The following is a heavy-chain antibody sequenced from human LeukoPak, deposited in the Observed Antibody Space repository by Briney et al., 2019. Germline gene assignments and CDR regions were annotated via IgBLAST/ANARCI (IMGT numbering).Heavy chain of an antibody. J-gene: IGHJ4*02. CDR3: ARGTYYYDSSGYYFDY. D-gene: IGHD3-22*01. V-gene: IGHV4-4*02. Sequence: SGTLSLTCAVSGDSISTNHWWSWVRQPPGKGLEWIGEVYHSGSTYYNPSLKSRVTISVDRSKNQFSLKLSSVTAADTAVYYCARGTYYYDSSGYYFDYWGQGTLVTVSS. CDR2: VYHSGST. CDR1: GDSISTNHW.